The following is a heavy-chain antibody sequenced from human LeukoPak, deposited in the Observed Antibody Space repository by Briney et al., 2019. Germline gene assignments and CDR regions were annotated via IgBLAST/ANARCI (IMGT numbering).Heavy chain of an antibody. D-gene: IGHD1-26*01. CDR3: ARVRGSYFYYFDY. V-gene: IGHV4-4*07. CDR1: GGSINGYY. J-gene: IGHJ4*02. Sequence: TSETLSLTCTVSGGSINGYYWSWIRQPAGKGLEWIGRIYTSGSTNYNPSLKSRVTMSVDTSKNQFSLKLSSVTAADTAVYYCARVRGSYFYYFDYWGQGTLVTVSS. CDR2: IYTSGST.